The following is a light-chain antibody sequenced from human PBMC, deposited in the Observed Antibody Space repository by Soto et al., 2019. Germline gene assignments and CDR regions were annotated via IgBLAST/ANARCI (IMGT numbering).Light chain of an antibody. CDR3: CSYPGSHTWV. J-gene: IGLJ3*02. CDR1: SSDVGGYNY. V-gene: IGLV2-11*01. CDR2: DVS. Sequence: QSALTQPASVSGSPGQSITISCTGTSSDVGGYNYVSWYQQHPGKAPKLMIYDVSKRPSGVPDRFSGSKSGNTASLTISGLQAEDEADYYCCSYPGSHTWVFGGGTKLTVL.